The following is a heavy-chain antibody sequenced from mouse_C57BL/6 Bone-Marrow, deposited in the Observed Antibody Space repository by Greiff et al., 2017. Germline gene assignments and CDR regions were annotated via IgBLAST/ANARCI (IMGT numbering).Heavy chain of an antibody. Sequence: VQLQQPGAELVKPGASVKLSCKASGYTFTSYWMHWVKQRPGQGLEWIGMIDPEDGDTEYAPKFQGKATMTADTSSNTAYLQLSSLTSEDTAVYYCIIYYYGSSYWYFDVWGTGTTVTVSS. CDR1: GYTFTSYW. V-gene: IGHV14-1*01. CDR3: IIYYYGSSYWYFDV. CDR2: IDPEDGDT. D-gene: IGHD1-1*01. J-gene: IGHJ1*03.